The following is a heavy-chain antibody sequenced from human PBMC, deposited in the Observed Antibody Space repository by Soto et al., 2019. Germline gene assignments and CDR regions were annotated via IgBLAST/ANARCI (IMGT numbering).Heavy chain of an antibody. CDR3: ATEDRRGYSYGHPYTWFDP. CDR2: MNPKNGNT. CDR1: GYAFPSYD. V-gene: IGHV1-8*01. D-gene: IGHD5-18*01. Sequence: ASVKVSCKASGYAFPSYDINWVRQATGQGPERMGWMNPKNGNTGYAQKFQGRVTMTRNTSISTAYMELSRVRIEDTAVYYCATEDRRGYSYGHPYTWFDPLGQGTLVNVSS. J-gene: IGHJ5*02.